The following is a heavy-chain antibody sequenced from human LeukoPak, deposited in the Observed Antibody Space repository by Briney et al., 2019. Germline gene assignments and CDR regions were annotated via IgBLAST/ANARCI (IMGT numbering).Heavy chain of an antibody. V-gene: IGHV3-23*01. CDR2: VSTTGGST. Sequence: GGSLRLSCGASSFTFSSYVMSWVRQAPGKGLEWVSTVSTTGGSTYYADSVKGRFTISRDNAKNTVSLQMNSLSAEDTAVYYCASVFDSWGQGFLVTVSS. CDR1: SFTFSSYV. CDR3: ASVFDS. J-gene: IGHJ4*02. D-gene: IGHD5/OR15-5a*01.